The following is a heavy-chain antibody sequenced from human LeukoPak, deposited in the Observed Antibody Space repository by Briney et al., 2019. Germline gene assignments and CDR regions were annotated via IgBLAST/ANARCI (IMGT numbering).Heavy chain of an antibody. J-gene: IGHJ4*02. CDR1: GFTFSRNA. V-gene: IGHV3-30*02. D-gene: IGHD6-6*01. Sequence: PGGSLRLSCAASGFTFSRNAIHWVRQGPGKGLEWVSYIAHHGSNKYYADSVKGRFTISRDNSKRTLYLQMNSLRADDTAVYYCAKEGSWSSTDWGQGPLVTVSS. CDR2: IAHHGSNK. CDR3: AKEGSWSSTD.